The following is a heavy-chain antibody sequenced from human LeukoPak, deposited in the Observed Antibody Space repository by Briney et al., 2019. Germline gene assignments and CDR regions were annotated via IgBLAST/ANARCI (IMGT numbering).Heavy chain of an antibody. CDR1: GFTFSNAW. D-gene: IGHD3-10*01. V-gene: IGHV4-4*02. CDR2: IYYSGST. Sequence: GSLRLSCAASGFTFSNAWMSWVRQPPGKGLEWIGSIYYSGSTYYNPSLKSRVTISVDTSKNQFSLKLSSVTAADTAVYYCARGGYYGSGSYLYYFDYWGQGTLVTVSS. CDR3: ARGGYYGSGSYLYYFDY. J-gene: IGHJ4*02.